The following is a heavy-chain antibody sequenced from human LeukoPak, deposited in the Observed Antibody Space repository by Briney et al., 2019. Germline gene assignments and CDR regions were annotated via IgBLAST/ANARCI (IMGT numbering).Heavy chain of an antibody. V-gene: IGHV3-33*01. J-gene: IGHJ4*02. CDR3: ARASGPFDY. CDR2: IWNDGSNK. CDR1: GFTFSTYG. D-gene: IGHD3-10*01. Sequence: PGGSLRLSCAASGFTFSTYGMHWVRQAPGKGLEWMAVIWNDGSNKYYAGSVKGRFTISRDNSKNTLFLQMNNLRAEDTALYYCARASGPFDYWGQGTLVTVSS.